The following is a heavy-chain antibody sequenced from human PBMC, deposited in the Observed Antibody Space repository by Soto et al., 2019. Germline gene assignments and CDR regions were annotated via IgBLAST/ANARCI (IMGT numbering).Heavy chain of an antibody. Sequence: EVQLVESGGGLVQPGRSLRLSCAASGFTFDDYAMHWVRQAPGKGLEWVSGISWNSGSIGYADSVKGRFTISRDNAKNSLYLQMNSLRAEDTALYYCAKGLLVAERYCSSGSCYRGYYFDYWGQGTLVTVSS. D-gene: IGHD2-15*01. CDR3: AKGLLVAERYCSSGSCYRGYYFDY. CDR1: GFTFDDYA. CDR2: ISWNSGSI. J-gene: IGHJ4*02. V-gene: IGHV3-9*01.